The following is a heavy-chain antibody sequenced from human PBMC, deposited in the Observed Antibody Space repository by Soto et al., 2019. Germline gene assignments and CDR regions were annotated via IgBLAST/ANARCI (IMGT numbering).Heavy chain of an antibody. CDR1: GGSISTYY. V-gene: IGHV4-59*01. Sequence: QVQLQESGPGLVKPSETLSLTCTVSGGSISTYYWDWIRQPPGKELEWIGYTHYSGNTNYHPSLRSRVTISLDTSRNQFSLKLSSVTAADTAIYYCARHTVTISAGFDYWGQGALVTVSS. J-gene: IGHJ4*02. CDR3: ARHTVTISAGFDY. CDR2: THYSGNT. D-gene: IGHD4-17*01.